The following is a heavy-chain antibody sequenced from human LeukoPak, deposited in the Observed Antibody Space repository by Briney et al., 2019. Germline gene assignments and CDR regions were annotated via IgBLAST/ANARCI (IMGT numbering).Heavy chain of an antibody. Sequence: GGPLRLSCAASGFTFSTYWMTWVRQAPGKGLEWMANIKPDGSQKFCVDSVKGRFTISRDNAKNSLYLQMNSLGAEDTAVYYCARDSGNFFVDFWGQGTLVTVSA. CDR1: GFTFSTYW. CDR3: ARDSGNFFVDF. D-gene: IGHD1-7*01. V-gene: IGHV3-7*01. J-gene: IGHJ4*02. CDR2: IKPDGSQK.